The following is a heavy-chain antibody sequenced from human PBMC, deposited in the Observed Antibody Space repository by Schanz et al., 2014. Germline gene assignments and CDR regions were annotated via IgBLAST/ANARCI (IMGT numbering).Heavy chain of an antibody. J-gene: IGHJ4*02. CDR3: GRLDSSSWYPRY. CDR2: ISSSSSYI. D-gene: IGHD6-13*01. V-gene: IGHV3-21*02. CDR1: GFTFSTYY. Sequence: EVQLVESGGGLVKPGGSLRLSCAASGFTFSTYYMNWVRQAPGKGLEWVSSISSSSSYISYADSVKGRFTISRDNAKNARYLQMNSQRAEDTAVYCCGRLDSSSWYPRYWGQGTLVTVSS.